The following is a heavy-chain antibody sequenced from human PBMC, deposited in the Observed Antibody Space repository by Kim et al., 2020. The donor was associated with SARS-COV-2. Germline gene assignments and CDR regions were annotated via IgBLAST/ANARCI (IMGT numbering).Heavy chain of an antibody. D-gene: IGHD1-26*01. J-gene: IGHJ3*02. Sequence: YAQKFQGRVTITADKSPSTAYMELSSLRSEDTAVYYCAGGTELLPDAFDIWGQGTMVTVSS. V-gene: IGHV1-69*02. CDR3: AGGTELLPDAFDI.